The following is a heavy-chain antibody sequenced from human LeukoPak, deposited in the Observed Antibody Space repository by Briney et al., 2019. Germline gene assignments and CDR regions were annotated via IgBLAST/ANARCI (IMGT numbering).Heavy chain of an antibody. Sequence: SETLSLTCTVSGGSISSYYWSWIRQPPGKGLEWIGYIYYSGSTNYNPSLKSRVAISVDTSKNQFSLKLGSVSAADTAVYYCARYVMGNWFDPWGQGTLVTVSS. CDR3: ARYVMGNWFDP. CDR2: IYYSGST. V-gene: IGHV4-59*12. D-gene: IGHD2-8*01. CDR1: GGSISSYY. J-gene: IGHJ5*02.